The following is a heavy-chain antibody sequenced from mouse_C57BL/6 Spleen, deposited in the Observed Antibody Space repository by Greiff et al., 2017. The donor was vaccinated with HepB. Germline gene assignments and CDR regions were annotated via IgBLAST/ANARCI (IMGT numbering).Heavy chain of an antibody. Sequence: EVMLVESGGGLVQPGGSLKLSCAASGFTFSDYGMAWVRQAPRKGPEWVAFISNLAYSIYYADTVTGRFTISRENAKNTLYLEMSSLRSEDTAMYYCARHGGYYYFDYWGQGTTLTVSS. CDR1: GFTFSDYG. D-gene: IGHD2-3*01. J-gene: IGHJ2*01. CDR3: ARHGGYYYFDY. CDR2: ISNLAYSI. V-gene: IGHV5-15*01.